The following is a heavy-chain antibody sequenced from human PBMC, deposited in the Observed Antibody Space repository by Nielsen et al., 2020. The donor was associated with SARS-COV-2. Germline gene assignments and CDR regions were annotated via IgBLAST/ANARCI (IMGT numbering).Heavy chain of an antibody. CDR1: GGSISSSSYY. J-gene: IGHJ4*02. V-gene: IGHV4-39*01. Sequence: GSLRLSCTVSGGSISSSSYYWSWIRQPPGKGLEWIGSIYYSGSTYYNPSLKSRVTISVDTSKNQFSLKLSSVTAADTAVYYCAGPKSNIAAAGTRSSETYYYDSSGYRINTRFDYWGQGTLVTVSS. CDR2: IYYSGST. D-gene: IGHD3-22*01. CDR3: AGPKSNIAAAGTRSSETYYYDSSGYRINTRFDY.